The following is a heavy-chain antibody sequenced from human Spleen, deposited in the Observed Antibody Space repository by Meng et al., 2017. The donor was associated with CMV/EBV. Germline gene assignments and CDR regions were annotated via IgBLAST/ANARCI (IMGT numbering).Heavy chain of an antibody. Sequence: QVQLVQSGSELKQPGASVKVSCRPSGYTFTSYAINWVRQAPGQGPDWMGWIDPNTVNPTYDQGFTGRFVFSLDTSVSTAYLQINSLRADDTAVYYCARDSPLDGYSLLDYWGQGTLVTVSS. CDR3: ARDSPLDGYSLLDY. D-gene: IGHD5-24*01. CDR2: IDPNTVNP. J-gene: IGHJ4*02. V-gene: IGHV7-4-1*02. CDR1: GYTFTSYA.